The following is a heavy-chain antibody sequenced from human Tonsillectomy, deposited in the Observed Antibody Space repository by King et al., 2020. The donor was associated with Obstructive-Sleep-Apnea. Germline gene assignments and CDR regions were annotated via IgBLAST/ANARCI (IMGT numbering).Heavy chain of an antibody. CDR1: GFIFSGSG. Sequence: VQLVESGGGLVQPGGSLKLSCAASGFIFSGSGIHWVRQASGKGLEWVGHIRTKAKRFATAYDASVEGRFTISRDDSKNTAYLQMNSLKIEDTAMYYCTRYVGGGLRSRAYYNGMDIWGQGTTVTVSS. D-gene: IGHD3-10*01. CDR3: TRYVGGGLRSRAYYNGMDI. CDR2: IRTKAKRFAT. J-gene: IGHJ6*01. V-gene: IGHV3-73*02.